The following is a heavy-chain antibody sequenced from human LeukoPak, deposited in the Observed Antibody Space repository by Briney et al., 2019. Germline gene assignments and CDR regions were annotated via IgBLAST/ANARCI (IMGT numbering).Heavy chain of an antibody. CDR2: IIPIFGTA. CDR1: GGTFSSYA. Sequence: ASVKVSCKASGGTFSSYAISWVRQAPGQGLEWMGGIIPIFGTANYAQKFQGRVTITTDESTSTAYMELSSLRSEDTAVYYCARGDWGAGWSAPWGQGTLVTVSS. J-gene: IGHJ5*02. V-gene: IGHV1-69*05. D-gene: IGHD7-27*01. CDR3: ARGDWGAGWSAP.